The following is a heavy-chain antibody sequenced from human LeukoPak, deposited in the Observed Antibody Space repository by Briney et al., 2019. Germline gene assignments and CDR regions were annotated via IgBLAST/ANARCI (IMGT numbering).Heavy chain of an antibody. V-gene: IGHV3-21*01. D-gene: IGHD3-9*01. Sequence: GGSLRLSCAASGFTFSTYWMHWVRQAPGKGLEWVSSISSSSSYIYYADSVKGRFTISRDNAKNSLYLQMNSLRAEDTAVYYCAAPYYDILTGYYRGDDYWGQGTLVTVSS. CDR2: ISSSSSYI. J-gene: IGHJ4*02. CDR3: AAPYYDILTGYYRGDDY. CDR1: GFTFSTYW.